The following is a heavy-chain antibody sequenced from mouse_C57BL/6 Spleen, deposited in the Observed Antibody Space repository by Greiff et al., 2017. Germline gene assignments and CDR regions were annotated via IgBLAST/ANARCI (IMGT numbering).Heavy chain of an antibody. CDR1: GYNFTSYW. V-gene: IGHV1-72*01. D-gene: IGHD3-1*01. Sequence: QVQLQQPGAELVKPGASVKLSCKASGYNFTSYWMHWVKQRPGRGLEWIGRIDPNSGGTKSNEKFKSKATLTVDKPSSPAYMQLSSLTSEDSGVDYWARGLNRCLEVWGTGTTVTVAS. CDR3: ARGLNRCLEV. CDR2: IDPNSGGT. J-gene: IGHJ1*03.